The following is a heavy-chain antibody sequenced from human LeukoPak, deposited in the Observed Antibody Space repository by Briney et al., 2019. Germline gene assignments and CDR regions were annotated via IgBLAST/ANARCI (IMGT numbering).Heavy chain of an antibody. CDR3: ASTLQVVVVPAAPPASFDI. CDR2: IYYSGST. Sequence: SETLSLTCTVSGGSISSYYWSWIRQPPGKGLEWIGYIYYSGSTNYNPSLKSRVTISVDTSKNQFSLKLSSVTAADTAVYYCASTLQVVVVPAAPPASFDIWGQGTMVTVSS. J-gene: IGHJ3*02. V-gene: IGHV4-59*08. D-gene: IGHD2-2*01. CDR1: GGSISSYY.